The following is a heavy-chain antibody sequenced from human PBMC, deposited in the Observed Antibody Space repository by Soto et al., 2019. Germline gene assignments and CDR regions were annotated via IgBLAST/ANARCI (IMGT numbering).Heavy chain of an antibody. J-gene: IGHJ5*02. D-gene: IGHD6-19*01. Sequence: ASVKVSCKASGYTFTSYGISWVRQAPGQGLEWMGWISAYNGNTNYAQKLQGRVTMSTDTCTSTAYMELRSLRSDDTAVYYCASRAREGSGWSGAFDPWGQGTLVTVSS. CDR1: GYTFTSYG. CDR3: ASRAREGSGWSGAFDP. CDR2: ISAYNGNT. V-gene: IGHV1-18*01.